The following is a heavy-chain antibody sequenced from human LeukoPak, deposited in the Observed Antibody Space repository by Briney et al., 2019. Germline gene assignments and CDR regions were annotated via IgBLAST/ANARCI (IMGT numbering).Heavy chain of an antibody. CDR3: AKDDGPATKGFDS. CDR2: IIPIFRTT. CDR1: GGTFSNYA. J-gene: IGHJ5*01. Sequence: SVKVSCKASGGTFSNYAFSWVRQAPGQGLEWMVGIIPIFRTTNYAEHCQGRVTITTDESTNTAYLDLGSLKCEDTAVYYCAKDDGPATKGFDSWGEGTLVSVSS. V-gene: IGHV1-69*05.